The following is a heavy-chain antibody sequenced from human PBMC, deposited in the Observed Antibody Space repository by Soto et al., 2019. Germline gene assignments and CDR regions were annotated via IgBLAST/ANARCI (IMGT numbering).Heavy chain of an antibody. V-gene: IGHV3-30*03. J-gene: IGHJ4*02. Sequence: QVQLVESGGGVVQPGRSLRLSCAASGFTFSSYGMQWVRQAPGKGLEWVSLISYDGINKYYADSVEGRFTFSRDNSKNTLYLQMNSLRAEDTAVYFCAGGYSFGDYWGQGTLVTVSS. D-gene: IGHD5-18*01. CDR3: AGGYSFGDY. CDR2: ISYDGINK. CDR1: GFTFSSYG.